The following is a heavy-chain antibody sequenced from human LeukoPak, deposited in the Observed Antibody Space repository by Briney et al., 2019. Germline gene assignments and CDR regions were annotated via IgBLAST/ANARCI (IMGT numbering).Heavy chain of an antibody. J-gene: IGHJ6*02. CDR2: ISGSGGST. Sequence: GGSLRLSCAASGFTFSSYAMSWVRQGPGKGLEWVSAISGSGGSTYYADSVKGRFTISRDNSKNTLYLQMNSLRAEDTAVYYCAKDRGHSSSWTLGMDVWGQGTTVTVSS. CDR1: GFTFSSYA. V-gene: IGHV3-23*01. CDR3: AKDRGHSSSWTLGMDV. D-gene: IGHD6-13*01.